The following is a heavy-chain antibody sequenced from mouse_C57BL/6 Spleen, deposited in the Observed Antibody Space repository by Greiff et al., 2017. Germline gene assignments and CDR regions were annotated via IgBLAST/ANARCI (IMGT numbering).Heavy chain of an antibody. CDR1: GYTFTSYG. Sequence: VQLQQSGAELARPGASVKLSCKASGYTFTSYGISWVKQRTGQGLEWIGEIYPRSGNTYYNEKFKGKATLTADKSSSTAYMELRSLTSEDAAVYLCAREGAQTTYYAMDYWGQGTSVTVSS. J-gene: IGHJ4*01. CDR2: IYPRSGNT. CDR3: AREGAQTTYYAMDY. V-gene: IGHV1-81*01. D-gene: IGHD3-2*02.